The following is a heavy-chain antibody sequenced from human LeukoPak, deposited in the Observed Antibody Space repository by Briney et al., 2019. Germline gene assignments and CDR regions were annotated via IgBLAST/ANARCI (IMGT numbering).Heavy chain of an antibody. Sequence: PSETLSLTCTVSGGSISSGDYYWSWIRQPPGKGLEWIGYIYYSGSTYYNPSLKSRVTISVDTSKNQFSLELSSVTAADTAVYYCGYGGNAFDIWGQGTMVTVSS. J-gene: IGHJ3*02. CDR3: GYGGNAFDI. CDR1: GGSISSGDYY. V-gene: IGHV4-30-4*08. CDR2: IYYSGST. D-gene: IGHD4-23*01.